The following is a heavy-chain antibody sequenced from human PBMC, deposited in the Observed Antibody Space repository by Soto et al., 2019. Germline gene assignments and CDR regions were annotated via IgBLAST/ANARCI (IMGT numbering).Heavy chain of an antibody. Sequence: GGSLRLSFAAPGFGFSSYWMHGVRQVPGKGLVWVSRTNNDGDTTTYADSVRGRFTSFRDNAKNTLYLQMTSLGVEDTAVYYCAREMATISLGAFDIWGQGTMVTVSS. CDR3: AREMATISLGAFDI. J-gene: IGHJ3*02. CDR1: GFGFSSYW. CDR2: TNNDGDTT. D-gene: IGHD5-12*01. V-gene: IGHV3-74*01.